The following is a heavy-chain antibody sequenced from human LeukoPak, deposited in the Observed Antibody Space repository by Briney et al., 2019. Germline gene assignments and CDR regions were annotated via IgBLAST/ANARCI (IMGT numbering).Heavy chain of an antibody. CDR1: GGTFSSYA. J-gene: IGHJ6*02. D-gene: IGHD6-13*01. CDR3: ARDQGIAALHFFGYYYGMDV. Sequence: SVKVSCKASGGTFSSYAISWVRQAPGQGLEWMGGIIPIFGTANYAQKFQGRVTITADESTSTAYMELSSLRSEDTAVYYCARDQGIAALHFFGYYYGMDVWGQGTTVTVSS. V-gene: IGHV1-69*13. CDR2: IIPIFGTA.